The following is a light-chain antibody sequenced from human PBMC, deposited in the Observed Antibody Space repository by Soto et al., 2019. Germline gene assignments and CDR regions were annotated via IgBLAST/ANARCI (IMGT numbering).Light chain of an antibody. Sequence: EFVLTQSPGTLSLSPGERATLSCRASQTVRNNYLAWYQQKPGQAPRLLIYDASSRATGIPDRFSGGGSGTDFTLIINRLDPEDSAVYYCQHNGRSFGQGTRLEIK. J-gene: IGKJ5*01. CDR1: QTVRNNY. CDR3: QHNGRS. CDR2: DAS. V-gene: IGKV3-20*01.